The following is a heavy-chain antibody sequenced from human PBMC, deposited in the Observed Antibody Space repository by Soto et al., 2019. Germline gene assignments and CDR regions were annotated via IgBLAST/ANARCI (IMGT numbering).Heavy chain of an antibody. V-gene: IGHV4-34*01. Sequence: PSETLSLTCAVYGGSFSGYYWSWIRQPPGKGLEWIGEIKHSGSTNYNPSLKSRVTISVDTSKNQFSLKLSSVTAADTAVYYCARVHKRGAYDILTGYHLHGAFDIWGQGTMVTVSS. J-gene: IGHJ3*02. CDR3: ARVHKRGAYDILTGYHLHGAFDI. D-gene: IGHD3-9*01. CDR1: GGSFSGYY. CDR2: IKHSGST.